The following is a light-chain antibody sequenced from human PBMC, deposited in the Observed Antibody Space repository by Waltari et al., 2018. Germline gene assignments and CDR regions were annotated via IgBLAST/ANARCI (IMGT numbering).Light chain of an antibody. J-gene: IGKJ1*01. CDR1: LSISTW. Sequence: DIQMTQSPSTLSASVGDRVTITCRASLSISTWLAWYQPKPGEAPKLRIYKASSLESGVPSRFSGSGSGAEFTLTISSLQPDDFATYYCQQYNSYPWTFGQGTKVEIK. CDR2: KAS. CDR3: QQYNSYPWT. V-gene: IGKV1-5*03.